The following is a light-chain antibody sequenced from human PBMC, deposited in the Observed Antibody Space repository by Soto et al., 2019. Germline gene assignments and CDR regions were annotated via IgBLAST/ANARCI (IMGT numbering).Light chain of an antibody. J-gene: IGLJ1*01. V-gene: IGLV2-14*01. CDR1: SNYVGGYNY. CDR2: DVS. CDR3: SSYTISSTYV. Sequence: QSALTQPAPVSGAPGQSITISRTCNSNYVGGYNYVSWYQRHPGKAPTLMIYDVSNRPSGVSNRFSGSKSGNTASLTISGLQAEDEADYYCSSYTISSTYVFGTGTKVTVL.